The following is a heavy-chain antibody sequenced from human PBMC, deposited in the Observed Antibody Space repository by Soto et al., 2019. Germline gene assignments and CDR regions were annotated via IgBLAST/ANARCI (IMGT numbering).Heavy chain of an antibody. CDR1: GYTFTSYD. V-gene: IGHV1-8*01. J-gene: IGHJ3*02. CDR3: ARAGCTNGVCYPDAFDI. Sequence: ASVKVSCKASGYTFTSYDINWVRQATGQGLEWMGWMNPNSGNTGYAQKFQGRVTMTRNTSISTAYMELSSLRSEDTAVYYCARAGCTNGVCYPDAFDIWGQGTMVTVSS. CDR2: MNPNSGNT. D-gene: IGHD2-8*01.